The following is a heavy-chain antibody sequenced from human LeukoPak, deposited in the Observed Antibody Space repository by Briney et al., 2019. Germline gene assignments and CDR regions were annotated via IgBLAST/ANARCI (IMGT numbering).Heavy chain of an antibody. D-gene: IGHD4-23*01. J-gene: IGHJ4*02. CDR2: ISSSSRTM. CDR1: GFTFRTYS. Sequence: PGGSLRLSCAASGFTFRTYSMNWVRQAPGKGLEWVSYISSSSRTMYYADSVKGRFTISRDNAKKPLYLQMNSLRAEDTAVYYCARDLGLYDYGGNIDYWGQGTLVTVSS. V-gene: IGHV3-48*04. CDR3: ARDLGLYDYGGNIDY.